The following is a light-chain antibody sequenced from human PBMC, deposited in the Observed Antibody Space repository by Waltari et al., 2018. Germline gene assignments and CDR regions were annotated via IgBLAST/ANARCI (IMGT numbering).Light chain of an antibody. CDR3: QQYGSSPRT. CDR1: QSVTVSY. CDR2: GAS. J-gene: IGKJ1*01. V-gene: IGKV3-20*01. Sequence: EIVLTQSPGTLSLSPGKRATLSCRTSQSVTVSYLAWYQQKPGQAPRLLIYGASSRATGIPDRFSGSGSGTDFTLTISRLEPEDFALYYCQQYGSSPRTFGQGTKVEIK.